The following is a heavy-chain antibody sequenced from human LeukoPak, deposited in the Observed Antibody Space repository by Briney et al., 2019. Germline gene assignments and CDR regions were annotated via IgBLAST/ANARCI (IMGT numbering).Heavy chain of an antibody. CDR1: GGTFSSYA. V-gene: IGHV1-69*06. CDR3: ARLQWQNAPNWFDP. J-gene: IGHJ5*02. CDR2: IIPIFGTA. D-gene: IGHD6-19*01. Sequence: ASVKVSCKASGGTFSSYAISWVRQAPGQGLEWMGGIIPIFGTANYAQKFQGRVTITADKSTSTAYMELSSLRSEDTAVYYCARLQWQNAPNWFDPWGQGTLVTVSS.